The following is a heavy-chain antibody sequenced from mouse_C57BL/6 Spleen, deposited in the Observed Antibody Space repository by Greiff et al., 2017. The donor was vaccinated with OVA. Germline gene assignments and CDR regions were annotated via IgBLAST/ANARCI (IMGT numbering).Heavy chain of an antibody. CDR2: IYPVDGDT. Sequence: QVQLQQSGAELVKPGASVKISCKASGYAFSSYWMNWVKQRPGKGLEWIGQIYPVDGDTNYNGKFKGKATLTADKSSSTAYMQLSSLTSEDSAVYFCARWDYYGSWFAYWGQGTLVTVSA. D-gene: IGHD1-1*01. V-gene: IGHV1-80*01. CDR3: ARWDYYGSWFAY. CDR1: GYAFSSYW. J-gene: IGHJ3*01.